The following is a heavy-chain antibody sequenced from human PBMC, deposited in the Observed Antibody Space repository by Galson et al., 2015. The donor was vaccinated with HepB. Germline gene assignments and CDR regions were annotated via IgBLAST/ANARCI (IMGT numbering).Heavy chain of an antibody. J-gene: IGHJ6*03. CDR3: ARGRMSTNYYYYMDV. CDR1: RGTFSSYA. Sequence: SVKVSCKASRGTFSSYAVVWVRQAPGQGLEWMGGITPVFTTADYAQKFQGRVTITADEFKSTAYMELGSLRSEDTAVYYCARGRMSTNYYYYMDVWGTGTTITVSS. CDR2: ITPVFTTA. D-gene: IGHD2-2*01. V-gene: IGHV1-69*13.